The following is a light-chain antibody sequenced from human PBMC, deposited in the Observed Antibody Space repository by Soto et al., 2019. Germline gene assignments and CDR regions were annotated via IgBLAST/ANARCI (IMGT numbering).Light chain of an antibody. J-gene: IGKJ5*01. CDR2: DAS. CDR1: QSVTNY. V-gene: IGKV3-11*01. CDR3: QQRSNWPSIT. Sequence: EIVLTQSPATLSLSPGERATLSCRASQSVTNYLAWYQQKPGQAPRLLIYDASNRATGIPARFSGSGSGTDFTLTISSLEPDDIAVYYCQQRSNWPSITFVQGTRLEIK.